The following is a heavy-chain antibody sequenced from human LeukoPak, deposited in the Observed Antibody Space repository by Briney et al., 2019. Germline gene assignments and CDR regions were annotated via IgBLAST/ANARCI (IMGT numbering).Heavy chain of an antibody. J-gene: IGHJ4*02. V-gene: IGHV4-39*01. D-gene: IGHD3-10*01. CDR3: ARPRRGWFGELWYYFDY. CDR1: GGSISSSSSY. CDR2: IYYSGSS. Sequence: SETLSLTCSVSGGSISSSSSYWGWIRQPPGKGLEWIGSIYYSGSSFDNPALKSRVTISVDTSKNQFSLKLSSVTAADTAVYYCARPRRGWFGELWYYFDYWGQGTLVTVSS.